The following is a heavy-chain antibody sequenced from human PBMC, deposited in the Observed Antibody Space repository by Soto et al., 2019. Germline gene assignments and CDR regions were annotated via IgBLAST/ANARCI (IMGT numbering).Heavy chain of an antibody. CDR1: GGSISSGGYY. D-gene: IGHD3-22*01. CDR2: IYYSGST. J-gene: IGHJ3*02. CDR3: ARGFGYYDSSGYFSDAFDI. V-gene: IGHV4-31*03. Sequence: QVQLQESGPGLVKPSQTLSLTCTVSGGSISSGGYYWSWIRQHPGKGLEWIGYIYYSGSTYYNPSLKSRVTISVDTSKNQFSLKLSSVTAADTAVYYCARGFGYYDSSGYFSDAFDIWGQGTMVTVSS.